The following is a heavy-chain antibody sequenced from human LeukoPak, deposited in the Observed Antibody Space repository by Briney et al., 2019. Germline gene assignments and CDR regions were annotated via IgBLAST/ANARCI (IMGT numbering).Heavy chain of an antibody. CDR1: AGSISGYY. D-gene: IGHD3-10*01. CDR3: ANGHSGSYYSG. V-gene: IGHV4-59*01. CDR2: IYYNGST. J-gene: IGHJ4*02. Sequence: QPAETLCLTCAASAGSISGYYWSWIRQAPGKGLEWIWRIYYNGSTSYNPSLESRATISVHTFKGQFSVKMTSETAADTAVYYCANGHSGSYYSGWGQGTLVTVSS.